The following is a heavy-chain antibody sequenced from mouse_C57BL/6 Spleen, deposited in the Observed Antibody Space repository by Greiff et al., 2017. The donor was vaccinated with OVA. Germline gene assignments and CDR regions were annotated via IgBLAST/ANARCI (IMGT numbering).Heavy chain of an antibody. CDR3: ARANGSSYYFDY. D-gene: IGHD1-1*01. CDR2: ISDGGSYT. V-gene: IGHV5-4*01. Sequence: EVQVVESGGGLVKPGGSLKLSCAASGFTFSSYAMSWVRQTPEKRLEWVATISDGGSYTYYPDNVKGRFTISRDNAKNNLYLQMSHLKSEDTAMYYCARANGSSYYFDYWGQGTTLTVSS. J-gene: IGHJ2*01. CDR1: GFTFSSYA.